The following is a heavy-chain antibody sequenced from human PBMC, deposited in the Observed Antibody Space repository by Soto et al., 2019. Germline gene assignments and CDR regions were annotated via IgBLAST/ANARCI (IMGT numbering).Heavy chain of an antibody. CDR2: IWYDGSNK. J-gene: IGHJ4*02. V-gene: IGHV3-33*01. D-gene: IGHD6-13*01. CDR3: ARGYSSSRDLGY. CDR1: GFSFSSYD. Sequence: QVQLVESGGGVVQPGTSLRLSCAASGFSFSSYDIHWVRQAPGKGLEWVAVIWYDGSNKYYADSVKGRFIISRDNSKNTLYVQMNSLRADDTAVYYCARGYSSSRDLGYWGQGTLVTVSS.